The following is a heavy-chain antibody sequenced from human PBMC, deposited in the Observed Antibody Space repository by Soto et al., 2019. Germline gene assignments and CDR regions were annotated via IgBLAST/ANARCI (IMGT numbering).Heavy chain of an antibody. V-gene: IGHV3-9*01. D-gene: IGHD6-13*01. J-gene: IGHJ1*01. CDR1: GFTFDDYA. CDR3: VKDESINWYSGHFRH. CDR2: INWNSGRI. Sequence: EVQLVESGGGLVQPGRSLRLSCAASGFTFDDYAMHWVRQVPGKGLEWVSGINWNSGRIGYGDSVKGRFAISRDNAKNSLHLQMNSRSAEDTAFYYCVKDESINWYSGHFRHWGQGTLVTVSS.